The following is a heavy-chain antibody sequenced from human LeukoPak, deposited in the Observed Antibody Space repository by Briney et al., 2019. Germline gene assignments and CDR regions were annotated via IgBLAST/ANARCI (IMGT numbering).Heavy chain of an antibody. Sequence: PSETLSLTCTVSGGSISSSYYWVWIRQPPGKGLEWVGSIYHSGSTHYNPSLKSRVTISLDTSKNQFSLKLSSVTAADTAVYYCARGGAGSRSYYYYYMDVWGKGTTVTVSS. CDR1: GGSISSSYY. CDR3: ARGGAGSRSYYYYYMDV. V-gene: IGHV4-38-2*02. CDR2: IYHSGST. D-gene: IGHD3-16*01. J-gene: IGHJ6*03.